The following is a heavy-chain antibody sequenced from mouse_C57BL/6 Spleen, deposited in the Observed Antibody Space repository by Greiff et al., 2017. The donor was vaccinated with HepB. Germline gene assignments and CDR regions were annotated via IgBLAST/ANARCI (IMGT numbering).Heavy chain of an antibody. Sequence: VHLVESGPELVKPGASVKLSCKASGYTFTSYDINWVKQRPGQGLEWIGWIYPRDGSTKYNEKFKGKATLTVDTSSSTAYMELHSLTSEDSAVYFCAREITTVVATRAYWGQGTLVTVSA. J-gene: IGHJ3*01. CDR2: IYPRDGST. CDR1: GYTFTSYD. D-gene: IGHD1-1*01. V-gene: IGHV1-85*01. CDR3: AREITTVVATRAY.